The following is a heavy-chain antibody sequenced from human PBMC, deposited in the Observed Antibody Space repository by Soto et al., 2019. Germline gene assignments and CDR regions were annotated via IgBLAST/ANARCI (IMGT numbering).Heavy chain of an antibody. CDR2: ISFDGSNE. CDR3: ARDFRGATSDY. V-gene: IGHV3-30-3*01. D-gene: IGHD1-26*01. CDR1: GFTFISYA. J-gene: IGHJ4*02. Sequence: GGSLRLSCAASGFTFISYAMHWIRQAPGKGLEWVAIISFDGSNEYYADSVKGRFTISRDNSKNTLYLQVRSLRAEDTAVYYCARDFRGATSDYWGQGTLVTVSS.